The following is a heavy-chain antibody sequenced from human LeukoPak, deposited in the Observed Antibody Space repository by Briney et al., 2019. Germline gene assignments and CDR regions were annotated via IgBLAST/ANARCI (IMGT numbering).Heavy chain of an antibody. CDR3: AKDWAPRSGSHFDY. CDR1: GFTFSSYG. Sequence: GRSLRLSCAASGFTFSSYGMHWVRQAPGKGLEWVAVIWYDGTHKSYADSVKGRFTISRDNSNSALYLDMNSLRAEDTALYYCAKDWAPRSGSHFDYWGQGTLVTVSS. CDR2: IWYDGTHK. V-gene: IGHV3-33*06. D-gene: IGHD1-26*01. J-gene: IGHJ4*02.